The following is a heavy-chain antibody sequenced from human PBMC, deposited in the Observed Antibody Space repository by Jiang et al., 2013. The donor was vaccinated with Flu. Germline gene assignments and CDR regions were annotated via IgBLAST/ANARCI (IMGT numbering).Heavy chain of an antibody. J-gene: IGHJ3*02. CDR1: GDSVSSNSAA. CDR2: TYYRSKWYN. D-gene: IGHD2-2*01. V-gene: IGHV6-1*01. Sequence: SQTLSLTCAISGDSVSSNSAAWNWIRQSPSRGLEWLGRTYYRSKWYNDYAVSVKSRITINPDTSKNQFSLQLNSVTPEDTAAYYCARDMDCSSTSCYGGYAFDIWGQGTMVTVSS. CDR3: ARDMDCSSTSCYGGYAFDI.